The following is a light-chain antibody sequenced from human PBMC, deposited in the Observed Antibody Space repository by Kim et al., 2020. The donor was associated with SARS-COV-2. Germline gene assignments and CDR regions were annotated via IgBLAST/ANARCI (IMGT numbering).Light chain of an antibody. V-gene: IGLV3-19*01. Sequence: SSELTQDPAVSVALGQTVRITCQGDSLRSYYASWYQQKPGQAPVLVIYGKNNRPSGIPDRFSGSSSGNTASLTITGSQAEDEADYYCNSRDSSGNLWVFGGGKKLT. CDR1: SLRSYY. CDR2: GKN. J-gene: IGLJ3*02. CDR3: NSRDSSGNLWV.